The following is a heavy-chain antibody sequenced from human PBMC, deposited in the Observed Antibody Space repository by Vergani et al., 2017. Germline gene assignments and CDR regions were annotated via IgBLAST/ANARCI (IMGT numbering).Heavy chain of an antibody. CDR1: GGSISGVSYY. D-gene: IGHD2-15*01. V-gene: IGHV4-61*02. CDR3: ARQSAVGGTLDS. Sequence: QVQLQESGPGLVKPSQSLSLTCTVSGGSISGVSYYLSWVRRPAGRGLEWIGRIYYSGRTDYNPSLESRVPISVDTSKNTFSLRLNSVTAADTAIYYGARQSAVGGTLDSWGQGTLVSVST. CDR2: IYYSGRT. J-gene: IGHJ4*02.